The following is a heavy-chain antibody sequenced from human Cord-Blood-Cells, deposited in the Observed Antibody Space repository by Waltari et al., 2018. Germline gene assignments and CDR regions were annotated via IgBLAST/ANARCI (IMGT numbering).Heavy chain of an antibody. CDR1: GGSFSGYY. J-gene: IGHJ4*02. CDR2: INHSGSN. D-gene: IGHD3-16*02. Sequence: QVQLQQWGAGLLKPSETLSLTCAVYGGSFSGYYWSWIRQPPGKGLEWIGEINHSGSNNSHPSLKSRVTISVDTSKNQFSLKLSSVTAADTAVYYCARVPDYDYVWGSYRYFDYWGQGTLVTVSS. CDR3: ARVPDYDYVWGSYRYFDY. V-gene: IGHV4-34*01.